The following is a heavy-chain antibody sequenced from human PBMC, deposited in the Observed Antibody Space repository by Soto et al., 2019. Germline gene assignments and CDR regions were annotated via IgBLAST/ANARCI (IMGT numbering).Heavy chain of an antibody. V-gene: IGHV1-2*02. CDR1: GYTLSDYY. CDR2: INPKSGDT. Sequence: QVQVEQSGAEVKKPGASVKVSCKASGYTLSDYYMHWVRQAPGQGRGWMGWINPKSGDTNYAQKFQGRVTMTRDTTIRTAYMERSRLRSDDTTVYCCARASGSYSYSGMDVWGQGTTVTVSS. J-gene: IGHJ6*02. D-gene: IGHD1-26*01. CDR3: ARASGSYSYSGMDV.